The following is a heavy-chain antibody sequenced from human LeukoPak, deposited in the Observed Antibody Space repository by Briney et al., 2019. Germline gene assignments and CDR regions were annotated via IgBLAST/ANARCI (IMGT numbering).Heavy chain of an antibody. V-gene: IGHV3-53*01. D-gene: IGHD5-12*01. CDR2: IYSGGST. Sequence: GGSLRLSCAASGFTVSSNYMSWVRQAPGKGLEWVSVIYSGGSTYYADSVKGRFTISRDNAKNSLYLQMNSLRAEDTAVYYCAGDSGYDYYYYGMDVWGQGTTVTVSS. CDR3: AGDSGYDYYYYGMDV. CDR1: GFTVSSNY. J-gene: IGHJ6*02.